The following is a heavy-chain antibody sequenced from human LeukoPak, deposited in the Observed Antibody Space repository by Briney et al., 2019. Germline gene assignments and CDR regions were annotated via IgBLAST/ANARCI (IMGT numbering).Heavy chain of an antibody. Sequence: SVKVSCKASGGTFSSYAISWVRQAPGQGLEWMGRIIPILGIANYAQKFQGRVTITADKSTSTAYMELSSLRSEDTAVYYCARSANYYDSSGFDYWGQGTLVTVSS. J-gene: IGHJ4*02. CDR3: ARSANYYDSSGFDY. D-gene: IGHD3-22*01. CDR2: IIPILGIA. CDR1: GGTFSSYA. V-gene: IGHV1-69*04.